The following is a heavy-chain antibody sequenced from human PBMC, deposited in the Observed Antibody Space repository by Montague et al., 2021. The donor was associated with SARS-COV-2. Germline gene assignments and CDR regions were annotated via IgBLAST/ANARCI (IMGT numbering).Heavy chain of an antibody. J-gene: IGHJ4*02. D-gene: IGHD7-27*01. Sequence: SVKVSCKASGFTFSSGGLRWLRQARGQRPEWIGWLVVGSGNADYPQKFQGRVTITRDMSTSTAYMELYSLRLEDTAVYYCAANWDLDFWGQGTLVTVSS. CDR1: GFTFSSGG. CDR2: LVVGSGNA. CDR3: AANWDLDF. V-gene: IGHV1-58*01.